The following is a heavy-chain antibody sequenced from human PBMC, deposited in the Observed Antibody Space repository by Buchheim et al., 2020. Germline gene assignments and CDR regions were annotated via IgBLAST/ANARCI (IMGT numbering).Heavy chain of an antibody. CDR3: ARDGPYCSGGSCYPYNWFDP. CDR2: IYYSGST. CDR1: GGSISSYY. V-gene: IGHV4-59*01. D-gene: IGHD2-15*01. J-gene: IGHJ5*02. Sequence: QVQLQESGPGLVKPSETLSLTCTVSGGSISSYYWSWIRQPPGKGLEWIGYIYYSGSTNYNPSLKSRVPISVDTSKNQFSLKLSSVTAADTAVYYCARDGPYCSGGSCYPYNWFDPWGQGTL.